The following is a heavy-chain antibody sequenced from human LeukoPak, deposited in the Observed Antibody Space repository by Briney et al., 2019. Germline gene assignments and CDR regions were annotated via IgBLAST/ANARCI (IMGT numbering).Heavy chain of an antibody. Sequence: GGSLRLSCTASGFTFSSYGIHWVRQAPGKGLEWVAVISYEGSNKNYADSVKGRFTISRDNSKNTLYLQMNSLRAEDTAEYYCAKRGGTESFYYYYYMDVWGKGTTVTVSS. CDR1: GFTFSSYG. CDR2: ISYEGSNK. J-gene: IGHJ6*03. CDR3: AKRGGTESFYYYYYMDV. D-gene: IGHD2-15*01. V-gene: IGHV3-30*18.